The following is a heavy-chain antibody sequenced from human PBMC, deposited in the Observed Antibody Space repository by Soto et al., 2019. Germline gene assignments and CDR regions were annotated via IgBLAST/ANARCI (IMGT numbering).Heavy chain of an antibody. V-gene: IGHV3-23*01. D-gene: IGHD1-26*01. J-gene: IGHJ5*02. CDR3: ARNMPSGSDRSDA. CDR1: GFSFNNYA. Sequence: GGSLRLSCAASGFSFNNYAMSWVRQAPGKGLVWVSAISGSGSSTYYADSVKGRFTISRDNSKNTLYLQMNSLRVEDTAVYYCARNMPSGSDRSDAWGQATLVTV. CDR2: ISGSGSST.